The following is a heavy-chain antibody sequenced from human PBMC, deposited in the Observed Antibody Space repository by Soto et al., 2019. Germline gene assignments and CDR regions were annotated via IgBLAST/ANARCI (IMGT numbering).Heavy chain of an antibody. V-gene: IGHV3-23*01. D-gene: IGHD6-13*01. CDR3: ASLGLAAAPTENPYYYGMDV. CDR2: ISGSGGST. J-gene: IGHJ6*02. Sequence: GGSLRLSCAASGFTFSSYAMSWVRQAPGKGLEWVSAISGSGGSTYYADSVKGRFTISRDNSKNTLYLQMNSLRAEDTALYYCASLGLAAAPTENPYYYGMDVWGQGTTVTVSS. CDR1: GFTFSSYA.